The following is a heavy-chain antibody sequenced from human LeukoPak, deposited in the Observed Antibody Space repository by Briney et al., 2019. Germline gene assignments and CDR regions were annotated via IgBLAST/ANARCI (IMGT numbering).Heavy chain of an antibody. Sequence: SETLSLTCTVSGVSIRSYYWSWLRQPAGKGLEWIGHIHNSGGANYSPSLKSRVTMSVDTSKNQFSLKLSSVTAADTAVYYCARDYYDSRGLEYYFDYWGQGTLVTFSS. J-gene: IGHJ4*02. V-gene: IGHV4-4*07. CDR2: IHNSGGA. CDR1: GVSIRSYY. D-gene: IGHD3-22*01. CDR3: ARDYYDSRGLEYYFDY.